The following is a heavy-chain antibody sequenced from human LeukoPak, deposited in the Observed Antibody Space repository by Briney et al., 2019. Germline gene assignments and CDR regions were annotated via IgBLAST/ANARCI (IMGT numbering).Heavy chain of an antibody. CDR1: GFTFSGYD. CDR2: ISSSGSNI. D-gene: IGHD6-19*01. Sequence: PGGSLRLSCAASGFTFSGYDMNWVRQAPGKGLELISHISSSGSNIYYADSVKGRFTISRDNAKNSLYLQLSSLRAEDTAVYYCARGDSSGWSYFDYWGQGTLVTVSS. V-gene: IGHV3-48*03. CDR3: ARGDSSGWSYFDY. J-gene: IGHJ4*02.